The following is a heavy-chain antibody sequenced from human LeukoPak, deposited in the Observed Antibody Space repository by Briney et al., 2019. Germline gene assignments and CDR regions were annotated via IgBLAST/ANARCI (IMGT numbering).Heavy chain of an antibody. CDR1: GGTFSSYA. Sequence: SVKVSCTASGGTFSSYAISWVRQAPGQGLEWMGGIIPIFGTANYAQKFQGRVTITADESTSTAYMELSSLRSEDTAVYYCAGTFLYGSGSYGTFDYWGQGTLVTVSS. D-gene: IGHD3-10*01. CDR3: AGTFLYGSGSYGTFDY. J-gene: IGHJ4*02. CDR2: IIPIFGTA. V-gene: IGHV1-69*13.